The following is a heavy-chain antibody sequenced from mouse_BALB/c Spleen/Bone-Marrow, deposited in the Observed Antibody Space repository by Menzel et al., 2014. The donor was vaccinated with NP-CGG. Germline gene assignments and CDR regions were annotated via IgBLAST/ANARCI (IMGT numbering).Heavy chain of an antibody. J-gene: IGHJ2*01. CDR2: INPYNGDT. Sequence: EVQLVESGPELVKPGASVKISCKASGYSFTGYFMNWVMQSHGKSLEWIGRINPYNGDTFYNQKFKGKATLTVGKSSSTAHMELRSLASEDSAVYYCASSFITTAYYFDYWGQGTTLTVSS. D-gene: IGHD1-2*01. CDR3: ASSFITTAYYFDY. CDR1: GYSFTGYF. V-gene: IGHV1-20*02.